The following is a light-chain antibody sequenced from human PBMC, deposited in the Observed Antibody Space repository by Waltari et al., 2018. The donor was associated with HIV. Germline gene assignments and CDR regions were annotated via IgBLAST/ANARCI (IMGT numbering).Light chain of an antibody. Sequence: QSALSQPASVSGSPGQSIIFSCSGDSGDIGDNYFVSWYQQHPAQAPKLIIYDVSKRPSGVSVRFSGSKSGNTASLSISNLQAEDEADYYCTSYTRANTWVFGGGTKVTVL. J-gene: IGLJ3*02. V-gene: IGLV2-14*01. CDR1: SGDIGDNYF. CDR2: DVS. CDR3: TSYTRANTWV.